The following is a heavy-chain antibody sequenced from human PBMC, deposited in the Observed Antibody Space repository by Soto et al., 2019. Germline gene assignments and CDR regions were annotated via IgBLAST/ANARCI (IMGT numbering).Heavy chain of an antibody. J-gene: IGHJ3*02. CDR3: TTAGDFTIFEVVPSFAFDI. D-gene: IGHD3-3*01. Sequence: GGSLRLSCAASGFTFSNAWMSWVRQAPGKGLEWVGRIKSKTDGGTTDYAAPVKGRFTISRDDSKNTLYLQMNSLKTEDTAVYSCTTAGDFTIFEVVPSFAFDIWGQGTMVTVSS. V-gene: IGHV3-15*01. CDR2: IKSKTDGGTT. CDR1: GFTFSNAW.